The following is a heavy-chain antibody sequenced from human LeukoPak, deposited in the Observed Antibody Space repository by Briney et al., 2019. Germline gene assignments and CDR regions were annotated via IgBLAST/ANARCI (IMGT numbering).Heavy chain of an antibody. CDR3: ARRNYYDSSGYYRMSYFDY. D-gene: IGHD3-22*01. CDR2: ISAYNGNT. J-gene: IGHJ4*02. V-gene: IGHV1-18*01. Sequence: ASVKVSCKASGYTFTSYGISWVRQAPGQGLEWMGWISAYNGNTNYAQKLQGRVTMTTDTSTSTAYMELRSLRPDDTAVYYCARRNYYDSSGYYRMSYFDYWGQGTLVTVSS. CDR1: GYTFTSYG.